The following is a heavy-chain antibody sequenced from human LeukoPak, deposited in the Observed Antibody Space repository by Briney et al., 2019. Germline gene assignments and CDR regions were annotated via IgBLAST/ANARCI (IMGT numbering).Heavy chain of an antibody. CDR1: GVSISSSSYY. Sequence: SETLSLTCTVSGVSISSSSYYWGWIRQPPGKGLEWIGSIYYSGSTYYNPSLKSRVTISVDTSKNQFSLKLSSVTAADTAVYYCASYNDYYDSSGYYYDWFDPWGQGTLVTVSS. CDR3: ASYNDYYDSSGYYYDWFDP. CDR2: IYYSGST. J-gene: IGHJ5*02. V-gene: IGHV4-39*07. D-gene: IGHD3-22*01.